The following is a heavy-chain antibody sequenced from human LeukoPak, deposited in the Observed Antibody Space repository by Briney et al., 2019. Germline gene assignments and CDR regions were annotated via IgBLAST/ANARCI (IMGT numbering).Heavy chain of an antibody. J-gene: IGHJ3*02. Sequence: AGSVKVSCKASGYTFTGYYMHWVRQAPRQGLEWMGWIDPNSGGTNYAQKFQGRVTMTRDTSISTAYMELSRLRSDDTAVYYCARHSESWFGENDAFDIWGQGTMVTVSS. CDR1: GYTFTGYY. D-gene: IGHD3-10*01. CDR2: IDPNSGGT. CDR3: ARHSESWFGENDAFDI. V-gene: IGHV1-2*02.